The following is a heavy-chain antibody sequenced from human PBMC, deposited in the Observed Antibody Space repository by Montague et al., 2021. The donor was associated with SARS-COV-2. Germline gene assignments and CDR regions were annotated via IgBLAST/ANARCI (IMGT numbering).Heavy chain of an antibody. Sequence: TLSLTCTVSGGSISSGGYYWSWIRQHPGKGLEWIGYIYYSGSTYYNPSLKSRVTISVDTSKNQFSLKLSSVTAADTAVYYCARDTGISGAFDIWSQGTMVTVSS. CDR1: GGSISSGGYY. J-gene: IGHJ3*02. CDR2: IYYSGST. D-gene: IGHD2-15*01. CDR3: ARDTGISGAFDI. V-gene: IGHV4-31*03.